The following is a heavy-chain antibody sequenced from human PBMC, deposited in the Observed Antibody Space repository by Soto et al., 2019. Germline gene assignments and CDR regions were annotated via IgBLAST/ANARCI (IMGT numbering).Heavy chain of an antibody. Sequence: EVPLVESGGGLIQPGGSLRLSCAASGFTVSSNYMSWVRQAPGKGLEWVSVIYSGGSTYYADSVKGRFTISRDNSKNTLYLKMNSLRAEDTAVYYCARDLRTLYGMDVWGQGTTVTVSS. CDR2: IYSGGST. CDR1: GFTVSSNY. V-gene: IGHV3-53*01. J-gene: IGHJ6*02. CDR3: ARDLRTLYGMDV.